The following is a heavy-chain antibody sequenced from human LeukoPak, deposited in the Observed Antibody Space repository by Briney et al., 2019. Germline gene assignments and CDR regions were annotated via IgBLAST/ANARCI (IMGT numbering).Heavy chain of an antibody. Sequence: PGGSLRLSCAASGFTFSSYEMNWVRQAPGKGLEWVSYISSSGSTIYYADSVKGRFTISRDNAKNSLHLQMNSLRAEDTAVYYCVRTYGSGYSFDSWGQGTLVTVSS. V-gene: IGHV3-48*03. CDR2: ISSSGSTI. D-gene: IGHD3-22*01. CDR1: GFTFSSYE. J-gene: IGHJ4*02. CDR3: VRTYGSGYSFDS.